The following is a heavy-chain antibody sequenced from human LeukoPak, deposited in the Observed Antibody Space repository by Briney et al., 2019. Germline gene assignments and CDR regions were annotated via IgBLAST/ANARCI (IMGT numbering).Heavy chain of an antibody. CDR1: GFTFSIYA. V-gene: IGHV3-23*01. CDR2: ISGSGGNT. D-gene: IGHD6-19*01. J-gene: IGHJ4*02. CDR3: AKGPLTEVAGTTWDY. Sequence: GGSLRLSCAASGFTFSIYAMSWVRQTPGKGLEWVSAISGSGGNTYYADSVKGRFTIFRDNSKNMLYLQMNSLRADDTAVYYCAKGPLTEVAGTTWDYWGQGTLVTVSS.